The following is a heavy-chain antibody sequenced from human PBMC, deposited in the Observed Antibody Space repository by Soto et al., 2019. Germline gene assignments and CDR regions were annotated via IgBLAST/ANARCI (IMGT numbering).Heavy chain of an antibody. CDR2: IIPIFGTA. D-gene: IGHD2-15*01. CDR3: ARGYCSGGSCYGVEGWFDP. CDR1: GGTFSSYA. V-gene: IGHV1-69*13. J-gene: IGHJ5*02. Sequence: ASVKVSCKASGGTFSSYAISWVRQAPGQGLEWMGGIIPIFGTANYAQKFQGRVTITADESTSTAYMELSSLRSEDTAVYYCARGYCSGGSCYGVEGWFDPWGQGTLVTVSS.